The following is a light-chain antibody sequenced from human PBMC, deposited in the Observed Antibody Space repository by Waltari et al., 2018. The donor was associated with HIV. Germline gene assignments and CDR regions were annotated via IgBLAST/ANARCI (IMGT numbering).Light chain of an antibody. Sequence: QSALTQPRSVSGSPGQSVTISCTGASSDVGFYNYVSWYQQHHGKAPKLMIYDVNKRPSGVPDRFSGSKSGNTASLTISGLQAEDEADYYCCSYAGSFWVFGGGTKLTVL. CDR2: DVN. J-gene: IGLJ3*02. V-gene: IGLV2-11*01. CDR3: CSYAGSFWV. CDR1: SSDVGFYNY.